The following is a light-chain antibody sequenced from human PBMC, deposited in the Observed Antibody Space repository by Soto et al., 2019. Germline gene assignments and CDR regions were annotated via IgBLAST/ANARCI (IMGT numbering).Light chain of an antibody. J-gene: IGKJ3*01. V-gene: IGKV3-11*01. CDR3: QQRSNWPFT. CDR1: QSVSGY. CDR2: DAS. Sequence: EIVLTQSPATLSLSPGERATLSCRASQSVSGYLAWYQQKPGQAPMLLIYDASNRATGIPARFSGSGSGTDFTLTISSLEPGDFAVYSWQQRSNWPFTFGPGTTVDVK.